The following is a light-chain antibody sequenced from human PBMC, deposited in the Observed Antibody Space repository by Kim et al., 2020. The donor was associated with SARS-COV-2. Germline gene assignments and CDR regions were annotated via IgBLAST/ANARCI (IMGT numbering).Light chain of an antibody. CDR3: HQYATSPRT. CDR1: QNVGRNY. CDR2: DAS. J-gene: IGKJ5*01. V-gene: IGKV3-20*01. Sequence: EIVLTQSPGTLSLSPGEGATLSCRASQNVGRNYIAWYQQKPGQTPRLVIYDASSRATGIPDRVSGSGSGTDFTLSISGLEAEDFAVYYCHQYATSPRTFGHGTQLDIK.